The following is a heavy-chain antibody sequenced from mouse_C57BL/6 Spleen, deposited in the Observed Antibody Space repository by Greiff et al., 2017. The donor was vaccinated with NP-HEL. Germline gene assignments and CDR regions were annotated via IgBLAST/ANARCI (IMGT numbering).Heavy chain of an antibody. D-gene: IGHD4-1*01. CDR1: GFTFSSYA. CDR3: ARDEMGRAMDY. V-gene: IGHV5-4*01. J-gene: IGHJ4*01. Sequence: EVQGVESGGGLVKPGGSLKLSCAASGFTFSSYAMSWVRQTPEKRLEWVATISDGGSYTYYPDNVKGRFTISRDNAKNNLYLQMSHLKSEDTAMYYCARDEMGRAMDYWGQGTSVTVSS. CDR2: ISDGGSYT.